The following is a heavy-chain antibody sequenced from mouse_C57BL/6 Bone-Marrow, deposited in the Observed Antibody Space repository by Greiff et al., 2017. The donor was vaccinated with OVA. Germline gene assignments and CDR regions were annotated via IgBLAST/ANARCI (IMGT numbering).Heavy chain of an antibody. CDR2: IYPRDGST. V-gene: IGHV1-85*01. J-gene: IGHJ2*01. Sequence: VHLVESGPELVKPGASVKLSCKASGYTFTSYDINWVKQRPGQGLEWIGWIYPRDGSTKYNEKFKGKATLTADTSSSTAYMELHSLTSEDSAVYFCASSFAYGGKGTTLTVPS. CDR3: ASSFAY. CDR1: GYTFTSYD.